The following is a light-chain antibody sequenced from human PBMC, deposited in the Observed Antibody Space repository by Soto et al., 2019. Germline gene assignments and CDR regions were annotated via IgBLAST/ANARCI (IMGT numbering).Light chain of an antibody. V-gene: IGKV1-39*01. CDR1: QSISRY. J-gene: IGKJ3*01. CDR3: QQSYNAVFT. Sequence: DIPMTQSPSSLSASVGDRVTITCRASQSISRYLNWYQQKPGKAPNLLIYAASSLQSGVPSRFSCSRSGTDFTLTISSLQPEDFATYYCQQSYNAVFTFCPGTKVDIK. CDR2: AAS.